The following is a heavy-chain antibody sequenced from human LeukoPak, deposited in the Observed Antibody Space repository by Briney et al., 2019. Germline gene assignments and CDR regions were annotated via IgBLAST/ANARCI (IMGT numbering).Heavy chain of an antibody. CDR3: TRAYSGTYGLGYYYMDV. J-gene: IGHJ6*03. CDR1: GFTLSTYS. D-gene: IGHD1-26*01. CDR2: ISSSSSYI. Sequence: NAGGSLRLSCAASGFTLSTYSMNWVRQAPGKGLEWVSSISSSSSYIYYADSVKGRFTISRDNAKKSLYLQMNSLRAEDTAVYYCTRAYSGTYGLGYYYMDVWGKGTTVTVSS. V-gene: IGHV3-21*01.